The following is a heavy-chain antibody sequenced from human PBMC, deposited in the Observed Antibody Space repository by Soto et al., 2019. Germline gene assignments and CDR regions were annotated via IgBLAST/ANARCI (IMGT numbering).Heavy chain of an antibody. D-gene: IGHD3-10*01. CDR1: RYTFTSYA. CDR3: ARVPRITMVRGVSWFDP. CDR2: INAGNGNT. J-gene: IGHJ5*02. Sequence: QVQLVQSGAEVKKPGASVKVSCKASRYTFTSYAMHWVRQAPGQRLEWMGWINAGNGNTKYSQKFQGRVTITRDTSASTAYIELSSLRSEDTAVYYCARVPRITMVRGVSWFDPWGQGTLVTVSS. V-gene: IGHV1-3*01.